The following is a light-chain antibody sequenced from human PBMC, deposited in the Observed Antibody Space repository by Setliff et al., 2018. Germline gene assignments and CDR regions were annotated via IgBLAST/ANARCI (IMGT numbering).Light chain of an antibody. CDR2: AVS. V-gene: IGLV2-14*03. CDR3: NAYTSGSTYV. CDR1: SSDVGSYDL. Sequence: QSVLTQPASVSGSPGQSITISCSGPSSDVGSYDLVSWYQQHPGKAPKLIIYAVSDRPSGVSNRFSGSKSGNTAPLTISGLQTEDEADYYCNAYTSGSTYVFGTGTKVTVL. J-gene: IGLJ1*01.